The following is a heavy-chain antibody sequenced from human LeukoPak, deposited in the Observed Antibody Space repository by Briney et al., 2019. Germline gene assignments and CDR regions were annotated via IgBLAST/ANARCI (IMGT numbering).Heavy chain of an antibody. CDR1: GDSISRSTYY. J-gene: IGHJ4*02. Sequence: SETLSLTCAVSGDSISRSTYYWAWIRQPPGKGLEWIGSGYYGRSPSFNPSLETRANLSVDTSKNHFSLKMSSVTAADTAVYYCARRSGTGTFSYWGQGTLVTVSS. CDR3: ARRSGTGTFSY. V-gene: IGHV4-39*02. CDR2: GYYGRSP. D-gene: IGHD6-25*01.